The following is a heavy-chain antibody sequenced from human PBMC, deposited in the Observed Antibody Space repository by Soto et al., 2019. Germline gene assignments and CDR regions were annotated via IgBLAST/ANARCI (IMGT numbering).Heavy chain of an antibody. Sequence: ASVKVSCKASGGTFSSYAISWVRRAPGQGREWMGGIIPIFGTANYAQKFQGRVTITADESTSTAYMELSSLRSEDTAVYYCAEGGYCSGGSCYSLEVYYYYGMDVWGQGTTVTVSS. CDR1: GGTFSSYA. CDR3: AEGGYCSGGSCYSLEVYYYYGMDV. V-gene: IGHV1-69*13. J-gene: IGHJ6*02. CDR2: IIPIFGTA. D-gene: IGHD2-15*01.